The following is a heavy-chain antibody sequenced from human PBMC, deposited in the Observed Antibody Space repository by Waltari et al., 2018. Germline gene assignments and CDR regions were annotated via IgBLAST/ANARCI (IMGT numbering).Heavy chain of an antibody. J-gene: IGHJ3*02. CDR3: ANAGQLGAFDI. CDR1: GGSFSGYY. D-gene: IGHD6-6*01. Sequence: QVQLQQWGAGLLKPSETLSLTCAVYGGSFSGYYWSWIRQPPGKGLEWIGEINHSGSTNYNPSLKSRVTISVDTSKNQFSLKLSSVTAADTAVYYCANAGQLGAFDIWGQGTMVTVSS. CDR2: INHSGST. V-gene: IGHV4-34*01.